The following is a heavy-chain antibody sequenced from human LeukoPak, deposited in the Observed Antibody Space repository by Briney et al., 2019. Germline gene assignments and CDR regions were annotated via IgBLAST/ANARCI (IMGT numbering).Heavy chain of an antibody. CDR3: AREGRQLERAGYMDV. CDR2: ISSSSSTI. J-gene: IGHJ6*03. CDR1: GFTFSSYS. Sequence: GGSLRLSCAASGFTFSSYSMNWVRQAPGKGLEWVSYISSSSSTIYYADSVKGRFTISRDNAKNPLYLQMNSLRAEDTAVYYCAREGRQLERAGYMDVWGKGTTVTVSS. D-gene: IGHD1-1*01. V-gene: IGHV3-48*01.